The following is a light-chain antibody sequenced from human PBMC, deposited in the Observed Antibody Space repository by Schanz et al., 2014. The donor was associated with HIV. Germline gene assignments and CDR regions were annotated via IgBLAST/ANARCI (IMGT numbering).Light chain of an antibody. CDR2: ATS. V-gene: IGKV3D-20*02. J-gene: IGKJ2*01. CDR1: QRLSSSY. Sequence: EIVLTQSPGSLSLSPGGRATLSCGASQRLSSSYLAWYQQKRDQPPRLVIYATSTRAAGIPDRFSGTGSGTDFTLTISSLESEDSAVYYCQQRSDWPPLTFGQGTKLEIK. CDR3: QQRSDWPPLT.